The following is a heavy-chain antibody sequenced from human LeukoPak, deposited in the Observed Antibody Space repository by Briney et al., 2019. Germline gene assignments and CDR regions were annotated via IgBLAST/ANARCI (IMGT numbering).Heavy chain of an antibody. CDR2: INPDGRDT. J-gene: IGHJ1*01. CDR3: TSWGDTTAEYFQR. CDR1: GFTFSNYW. Sequence: PGGSLRLSCAASGFTFSNYWMHWVRQAPGKGLEWVAHINPDGRDTYYVDSVKGRFTISRDNAQNSMYLQMNSLRVEDTAVYYCTSWGDTTAEYFQRWGQGTLVTVSS. V-gene: IGHV3-7*01. D-gene: IGHD2-21*02.